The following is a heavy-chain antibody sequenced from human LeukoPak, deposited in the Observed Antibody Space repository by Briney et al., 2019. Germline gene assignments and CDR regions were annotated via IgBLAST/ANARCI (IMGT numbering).Heavy chain of an antibody. CDR3: GRDTNNRNDDQFDY. J-gene: IGHJ4*02. Sequence: ASVSVSSTPSGVTFTIYAISWVRPTPGQGLGWMGRIIPILGIANYAQAFQGRVTITEDKSTSTAYMELSRLRPEDTACFSFGRDTNNRNDDQFDYWGQGTLVTVSS. CDR2: IIPILGIA. V-gene: IGHV1-69*04. D-gene: IGHD1-20*01. CDR1: GVTFTIYA.